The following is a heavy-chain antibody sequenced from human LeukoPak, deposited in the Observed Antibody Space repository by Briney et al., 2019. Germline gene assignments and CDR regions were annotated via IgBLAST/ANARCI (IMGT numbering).Heavy chain of an antibody. D-gene: IGHD1-26*01. CDR3: ARVHTAGGYSGTDY. J-gene: IGHJ4*02. CDR1: GFIFDNYG. Sequence: GGSLRLSCAASGFIFDNYGMTWVRQAPGKGLEWVSGTNWNGGSTGYADSVKGRFIISRDNAKNCLYLQMNSLRAGDTALYHCARVHTAGGYSGTDYWGQGTPVTVSS. CDR2: TNWNGGST. V-gene: IGHV3-20*01.